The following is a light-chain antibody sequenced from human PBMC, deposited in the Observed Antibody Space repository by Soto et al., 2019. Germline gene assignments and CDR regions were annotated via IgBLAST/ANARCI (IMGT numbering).Light chain of an antibody. Sequence: EIVMTQSPATLSVSPGERATLSCRASQSVGRNLAWYQQKPGQAPRLLIYGASTRATGIPARFSGSGSGTDFTLTISSLQSKDFGIYSCQQYNHWPPLTFGGGTKVEIK. V-gene: IGKV3-15*01. J-gene: IGKJ4*01. CDR3: QQYNHWPPLT. CDR1: QSVGRN. CDR2: GAS.